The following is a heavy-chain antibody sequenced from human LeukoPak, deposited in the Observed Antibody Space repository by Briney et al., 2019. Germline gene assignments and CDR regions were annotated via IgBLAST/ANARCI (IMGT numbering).Heavy chain of an antibody. CDR2: INLSGGST. J-gene: IGHJ4*02. D-gene: IGHD6-19*01. V-gene: IGHV1-46*01. CDR3: ARDHRIAVAGTGGGSKEDY. CDR1: GYTFTSYY. Sequence: GASVKVFCKASGYTFTSYYMHWVRQAPGQGLEWMGIINLSGGSTSYAQKFQGRVTMTRDMSTSTVYMELSSLRSEDTAVYYCARDHRIAVAGTGGGSKEDYWGQGTLVTVSS.